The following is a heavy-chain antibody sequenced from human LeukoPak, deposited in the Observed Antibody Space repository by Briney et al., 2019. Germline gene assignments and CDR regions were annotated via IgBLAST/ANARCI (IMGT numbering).Heavy chain of an antibody. CDR1: GFTFSAYS. CDR3: AELGITMIGGV. D-gene: IGHD3-10*02. J-gene: IGHJ6*03. CDR2: ISSSSMTV. V-gene: IGHV3-48*04. Sequence: GGSLRLSCAASGFTFSAYSMTWVRQAPGKGLEWLSYISSSSMTVYYADSVKGRFTISRDNAKNSLYLQMNSLRAEDTAVYYCAELGITMIGGVWGKGTTVTISS.